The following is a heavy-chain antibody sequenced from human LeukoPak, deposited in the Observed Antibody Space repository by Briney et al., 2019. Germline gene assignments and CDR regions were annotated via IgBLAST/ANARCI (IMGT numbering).Heavy chain of an antibody. J-gene: IGHJ5*02. CDR3: GRVMGDTAMVSSWFDP. V-gene: IGHV3-7*01. CDR2: IKQDGSEK. CDR1: GFTFSRYW. D-gene: IGHD5-18*01. Sequence: GGSLRLSCAASGFTFSRYWMSWVRQAPGKGLEWVANIKQDGSEKYYVDSVKGRFTISRDNAKNSLYLQMNSLRAEDTAVYYCGRVMGDTAMVSSWFDPWGQGTLVTVSS.